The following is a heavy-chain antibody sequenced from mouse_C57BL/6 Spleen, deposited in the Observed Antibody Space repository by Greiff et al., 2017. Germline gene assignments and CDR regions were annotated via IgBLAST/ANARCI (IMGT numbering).Heavy chain of an antibody. CDR3: ARSQRRRNAMDY. CDR1: GYTFTDYN. Sequence: EVQLQQSGPELVKPGASVKIPCKASGYTFTDYNMDWVKQSHGKSLEWIGDINPNNGGTIYNQKFKGKATLTVDKSSSTAYIELRSLTSEDTAVYYCARSQRRRNAMDYWGQGTSVTVSS. D-gene: IGHD1-2*01. V-gene: IGHV1-18*01. J-gene: IGHJ4*01. CDR2: INPNNGGT.